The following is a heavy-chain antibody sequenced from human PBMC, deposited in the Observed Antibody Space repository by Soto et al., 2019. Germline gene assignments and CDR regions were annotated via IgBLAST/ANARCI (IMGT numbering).Heavy chain of an antibody. J-gene: IGHJ6*02. CDR1: GGSISSGGYY. V-gene: IGHV4-31*03. Sequence: SETLSLTCTVSGGSISSGGYYWSWIRQHPGKGLEWIGYIYYSGSTYYNPSLKSRVTISVDTSKNQFSLKLSSVTAADTAVYYCASGTGYYDILTGYRRYYYGMDVWGQGTTVTVSS. CDR2: IYYSGST. D-gene: IGHD3-9*01. CDR3: ASGTGYYDILTGYRRYYYGMDV.